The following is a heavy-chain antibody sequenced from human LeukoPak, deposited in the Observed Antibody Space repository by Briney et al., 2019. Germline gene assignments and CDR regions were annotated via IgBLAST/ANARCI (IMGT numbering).Heavy chain of an antibody. D-gene: IGHD3-3*01. V-gene: IGHV3-21*01. Sequence: PGGTLRFSGAASGFTFSSYSMNWVRQAPGKGLDWVSSLSKSSTYIYCADSVKGRFNIVRDNAKNSLYLQKNSLRAEDRAVYYCSRDLGAGVAQRWGQGTLVSVPS. CDR3: SRDLGAGVAQR. J-gene: IGHJ4*02. CDR2: LSKSSTYI. CDR1: GFTFSSYS.